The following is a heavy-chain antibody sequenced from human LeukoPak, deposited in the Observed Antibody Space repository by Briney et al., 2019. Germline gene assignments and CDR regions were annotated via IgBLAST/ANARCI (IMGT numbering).Heavy chain of an antibody. V-gene: IGHV4-38-2*02. J-gene: IGHJ4*02. D-gene: IGHD6-13*01. CDR1: GYSISSGYY. CDR2: IYHSGST. Sequence: SETLSLTCAVSGYSISSGYYWGWIRQPPGKGLEWIGSIYHSGSTYYNPSLKSRVTISVDTSKNQFSLKLSPVTAADTAVYYCAREYESGYSSSWYLPQHYFDYWGQGTLVTVSS. CDR3: AREYESGYSSSWYLPQHYFDY.